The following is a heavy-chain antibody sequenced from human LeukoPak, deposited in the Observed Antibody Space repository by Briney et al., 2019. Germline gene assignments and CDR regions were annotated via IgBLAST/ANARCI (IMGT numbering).Heavy chain of an antibody. CDR1: GYIFTNYA. Sequence: ASVKVSCKASGYIFTNYAMHWVRQAPGQRLEWMGWINGGNGNTKYSQEFQGRVTITRDTSASTAYMEASSLRSEDMAVYYCARARYESRIWPKSRYDYYYYMDVWGKGTTVTVSS. CDR3: ARARYESRIWPKSRYDYYYYMDV. J-gene: IGHJ6*03. CDR2: INGGNGNT. D-gene: IGHD3-3*01. V-gene: IGHV1-3*03.